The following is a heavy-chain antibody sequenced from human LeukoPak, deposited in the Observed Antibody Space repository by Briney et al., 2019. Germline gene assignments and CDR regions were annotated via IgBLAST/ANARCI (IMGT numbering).Heavy chain of an antibody. D-gene: IGHD2-15*01. CDR3: ARDLGYCSGGSCYWGWFDP. CDR1: GYTFTSYG. J-gene: IGHJ5*02. V-gene: IGHV1-18*01. Sequence: ASVRVSCKASGYTFTSYGISWVRQAPGQGLEWMGWISAYNGDTNYAQKLQGRVTMTTDTSTSTAYMELRSLRSDDTAVYYCARDLGYCSGGSCYWGWFDPWGKGTLVTVSS. CDR2: ISAYNGDT.